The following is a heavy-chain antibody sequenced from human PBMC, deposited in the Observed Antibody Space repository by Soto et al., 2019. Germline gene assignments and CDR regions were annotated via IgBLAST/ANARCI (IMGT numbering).Heavy chain of an antibody. CDR2: ISGSGGST. V-gene: IGHV3-23*01. Sequence: VQLLESGGGLVQPGGSLRLSCAASGFTFSSYAMSWVRQAPGKGLEWVSAISGSGGSTYYADSVKGRFTISRDNSKNTLYLQMNSLRAEDTAVYYCAKGRGILTGYYGDDYYYYMDVWGKGTTVTVSS. J-gene: IGHJ6*03. D-gene: IGHD3-9*01. CDR3: AKGRGILTGYYGDDYYYYMDV. CDR1: GFTFSSYA.